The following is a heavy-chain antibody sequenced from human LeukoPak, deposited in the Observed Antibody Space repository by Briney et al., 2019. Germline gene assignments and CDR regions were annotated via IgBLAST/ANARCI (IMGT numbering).Heavy chain of an antibody. CDR1: GYTFTSYG. CDR2: ISAYNGNT. Sequence: ASVKVSCKASGYTFTSYGISWVRQAPGQGLEWMGWISAYNGNTNYAQKLQGRVTMTTDTSTSTAYMELRSLRSDDTAVYYCARDLMGSGWSYFDYWGQGTLVTVSS. CDR3: ARDLMGSGWSYFDY. D-gene: IGHD6-19*01. V-gene: IGHV1-18*01. J-gene: IGHJ4*02.